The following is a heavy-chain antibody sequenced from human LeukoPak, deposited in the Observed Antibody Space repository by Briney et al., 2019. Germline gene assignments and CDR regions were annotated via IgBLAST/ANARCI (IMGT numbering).Heavy chain of an antibody. CDR3: ARPQNSGAIMSFLIDS. Sequence: GGSLRLSCAVSGFTFSSCGMHWVRQAPGKGLEWVAVISNDGSNQIYGDSVKGRFTISRDNSKNTLHLQMNSLRAEDTAVYYCARPQNSGAIMSFLIDSWGQGTLVTVSS. CDR1: GFTFSSCG. D-gene: IGHD4/OR15-4a*01. V-gene: IGHV3-30-3*01. CDR2: ISNDGSNQ. J-gene: IGHJ4*02.